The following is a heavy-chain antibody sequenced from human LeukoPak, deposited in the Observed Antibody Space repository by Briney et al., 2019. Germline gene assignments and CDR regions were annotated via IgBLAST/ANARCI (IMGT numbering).Heavy chain of an antibody. CDR2: ISAYNGDI. CDR1: GYTFTRYG. D-gene: IGHD2-15*01. Sequence: ASVKVSCKASGYTFTRYGISWVRQAPGQGLEWMGWISAYNGDINYAQNFQDRVTMTADTSTSTAYMELKSLGSDDTAVYYCARVGGYYFAPDYWGQGTLVTVSS. CDR3: ARVGGYYFAPDY. V-gene: IGHV1-18*01. J-gene: IGHJ4*02.